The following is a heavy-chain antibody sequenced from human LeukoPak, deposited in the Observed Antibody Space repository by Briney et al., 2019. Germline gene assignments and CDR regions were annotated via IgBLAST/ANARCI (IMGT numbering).Heavy chain of an antibody. CDR1: GGTFSSYA. CDR3: ARASSDIVATTYDY. V-gene: IGHV1-69*06. CDR2: IIPIFGTA. Sequence: SVKVSCKASGGTFSSYAVSWVRQAPGQGLEWMGGIIPIFGTANYAQKLQGRVTITADKSTSTAYMELSSLRSEDTAVYYCARASSDIVATTYDYWGQGTLVTVSS. D-gene: IGHD5-12*01. J-gene: IGHJ4*02.